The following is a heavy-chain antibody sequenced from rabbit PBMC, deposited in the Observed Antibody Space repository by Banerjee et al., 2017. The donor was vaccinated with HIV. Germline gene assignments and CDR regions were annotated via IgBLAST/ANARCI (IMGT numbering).Heavy chain of an antibody. J-gene: IGHJ2*01. Sequence: QLKETGGGLVQPGGSLTLSCKASGFDFSSYYMSWVRQAPGKGLEWIGIIYAGKGSTDYASWVNGRFTISSDNAQNTVDLQMNSLTAADTATYFCARIRYYTYGYAGYAYATEDGAFDPWGPGTLVTVS. CDR2: IYAGKGST. D-gene: IGHD6-1*01. CDR3: ARIRYYTYGYAGYAYATEDGAFDP. CDR1: GFDFSSYY. V-gene: IGHV1S7*01.